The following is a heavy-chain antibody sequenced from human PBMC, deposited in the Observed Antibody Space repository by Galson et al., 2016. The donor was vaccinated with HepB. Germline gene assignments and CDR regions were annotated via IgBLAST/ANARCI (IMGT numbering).Heavy chain of an antibody. CDR1: GYMFTTYW. CDR3: ARLAYCGGDCYSGGYFEY. V-gene: IGHV5-51*01. CDR2: IYPGDSDT. Sequence: QSGAEVKKPGESLRISCQVSGYMFTTYWIAWVRQMSGKGLEWMGIIYPGDSDTRYSPSFQGHVTISADKSINTAYLQLKSLKASDTAMYFCARLAYCGGDCYSGGYFEYWAQGTLVTVS. J-gene: IGHJ4*02. D-gene: IGHD2-21*02.